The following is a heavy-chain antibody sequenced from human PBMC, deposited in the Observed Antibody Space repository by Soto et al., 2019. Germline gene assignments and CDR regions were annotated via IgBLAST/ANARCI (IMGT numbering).Heavy chain of an antibody. CDR3: AHSPCSLSAGPDSFDI. Sequence: ESGPKLVNTTPTLTLTCTFSGFSLSTSGVGVGWIRQPPGKALEWLALIYWNDDKRYSPSLKSRLTITKDTSKNQVVLTKTNMDPVDTATYYCAHSPCSLSAGPDSFDIWGQGTMVTVSS. D-gene: IGHD3-10*02. J-gene: IGHJ3*02. V-gene: IGHV2-5*01. CDR2: IYWNDDK. CDR1: GFSLSTSGVG.